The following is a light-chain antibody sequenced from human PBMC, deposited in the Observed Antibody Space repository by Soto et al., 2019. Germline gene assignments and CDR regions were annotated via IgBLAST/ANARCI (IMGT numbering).Light chain of an antibody. V-gene: IGKV3-15*01. CDR3: QQYNNWPQT. Sequence: EIVLTQSPGALSLSPGERATLSCRASQSVRSSIAWYQHKPGQAPRLLIYGASTRATGIPARISGSGSGTEFTLTISSLQSEDFAVYYCQQYNNWPQTFGQGTKVDNK. CDR2: GAS. J-gene: IGKJ1*01. CDR1: QSVRSS.